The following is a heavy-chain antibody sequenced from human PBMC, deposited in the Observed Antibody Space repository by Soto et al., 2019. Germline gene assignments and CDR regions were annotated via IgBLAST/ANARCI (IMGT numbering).Heavy chain of an antibody. CDR1: RFTFSSYA. Sequence: GGSLRLSCAASRFTFSSYAMHWVRQAPGKGLEWVAVISYDGSNKYYADSVKGRFTISRDNSKNTLYLQMNSLRAEDTAVYYCARDGSWNSPTTFLFDYWGQGTLVTVSS. D-gene: IGHD1-7*01. CDR3: ARDGSWNSPTTFLFDY. J-gene: IGHJ4*02. CDR2: ISYDGSNK. V-gene: IGHV3-30*04.